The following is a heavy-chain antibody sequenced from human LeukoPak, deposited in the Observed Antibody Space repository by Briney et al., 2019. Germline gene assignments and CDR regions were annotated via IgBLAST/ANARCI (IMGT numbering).Heavy chain of an antibody. Sequence: GGSLRLSCVASGFYFGGHAMHWLRQAPGKGLEWVAYITYGSDTIFYAYSVKGRFTVSSDNAKNSLYLQMDSLRAEDTDVYYCARYHLGSYFRDPFDHWGQGTLVTVSS. D-gene: IGHD3-10*01. CDR3: ARYHLGSYFRDPFDH. J-gene: IGHJ4*02. V-gene: IGHV3-48*04. CDR2: ITYGSDTI. CDR1: GFYFGGHA.